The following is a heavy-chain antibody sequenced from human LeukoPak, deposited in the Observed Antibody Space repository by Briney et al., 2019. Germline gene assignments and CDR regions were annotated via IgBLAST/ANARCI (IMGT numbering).Heavy chain of an antibody. CDR1: GFTFSSYW. D-gene: IGHD6-13*01. J-gene: IGHJ4*02. V-gene: IGHV3-7*01. CDR2: IKQDGSEK. Sequence: GGSLRLSCEASGFTFSSYWMTWVHQAPGKGLEWVANIKQDGSEKHYVDSLKGRFTISRDNAKNSLYLQKNSLRAEDTAVYYCATHEPAATGTLAYWGQGALVTVSS. CDR3: ATHEPAATGTLAY.